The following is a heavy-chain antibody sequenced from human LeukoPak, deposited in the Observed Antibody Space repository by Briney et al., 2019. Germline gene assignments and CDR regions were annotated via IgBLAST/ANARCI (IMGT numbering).Heavy chain of an antibody. J-gene: IGHJ4*02. D-gene: IGHD6-13*01. CDR3: AHISSSWPDY. Sequence: GGSLRLSCAASGFTFDTYAMSWVRRAPGKGLEWVSGLSGSGGSTYYADSVKGRFTISRDNSKNTLYLQMNSLRAEDTAVYYCAHISSSWPDYWGQGTLVTVSS. V-gene: IGHV3-23*01. CDR1: GFTFDTYA. CDR2: LSGSGGST.